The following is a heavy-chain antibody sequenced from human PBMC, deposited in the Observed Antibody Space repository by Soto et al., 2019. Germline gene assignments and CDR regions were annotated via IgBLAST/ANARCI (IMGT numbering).Heavy chain of an antibody. CDR2: IKQDGSEK. V-gene: IGHV3-7*01. CDR1: GFTFSSYW. J-gene: IGHJ4*02. D-gene: IGHD3-10*01. CDR3: ARIGLGTMVRGVIITEYYFDY. Sequence: GGSLRLSCAASGFTFSSYWMSWVHQAPGKGLEWVANIKQDGSEKYYVDSVKGRFTISTDNAKNSLYLQMNSLRAEDTAVYYCARIGLGTMVRGVIITEYYFDYWGQGTLVTVSS.